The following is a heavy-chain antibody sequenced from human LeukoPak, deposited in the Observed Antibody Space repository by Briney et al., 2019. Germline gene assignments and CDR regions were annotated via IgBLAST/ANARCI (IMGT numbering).Heavy chain of an antibody. CDR3: AKAPRWVVAAIGRSYYYYGMDV. D-gene: IGHD2-15*01. CDR2: ISWNSGSI. J-gene: IGHJ6*02. V-gene: IGHV3-9*01. CDR1: GFTFDDYA. Sequence: GRSLRLSCAASGFTFDDYAMHWVRQAPGKGLEWVSGISWNSGSIGYADSVKGRFTISRDNSKNTLYLQMNSLRAEDTAVYYCAKAPRWVVAAIGRSYYYYGMDVWGQGTTVTVSS.